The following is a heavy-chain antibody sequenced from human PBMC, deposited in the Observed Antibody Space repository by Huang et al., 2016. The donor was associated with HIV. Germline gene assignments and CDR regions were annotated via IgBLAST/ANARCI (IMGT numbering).Heavy chain of an antibody. J-gene: IGHJ4*02. D-gene: IGHD3-3*01. Sequence: VQLQESGPGLVKPSQTLSLSCNVSGASIASGSYFWNWIRQPAGGGLEWIGHIYTTGRTDYNPSLNSRVDVSSDTSKNQFSMSLRSVTAADTAVYFCARGRVTSSGVVQSYDYWGQGSLVTVSS. CDR1: GASIASGSYF. V-gene: IGHV4-61*09. CDR3: ARGRVTSSGVVQSYDY. CDR2: IYTTGRT.